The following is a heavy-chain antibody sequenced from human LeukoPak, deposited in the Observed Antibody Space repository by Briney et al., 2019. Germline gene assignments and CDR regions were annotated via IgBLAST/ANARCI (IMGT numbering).Heavy chain of an antibody. J-gene: IGHJ4*02. CDR3: AKEGLGYCSGGSCYFPVGATDY. Sequence: GGSLRLSCAASGFTFSSYAMSWVRQAPGKGLEWVSAISGSGGSTYYADSVKGRFTISRDNSKNTLYLQMNSLRAEDTAVYYCAKEGLGYCSGGSCYFPVGATDYWGQGTLVTVSS. D-gene: IGHD2-15*01. CDR2: ISGSGGST. CDR1: GFTFSSYA. V-gene: IGHV3-23*01.